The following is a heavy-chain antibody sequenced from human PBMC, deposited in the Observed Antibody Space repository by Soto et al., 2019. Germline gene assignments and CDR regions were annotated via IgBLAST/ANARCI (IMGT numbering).Heavy chain of an antibody. V-gene: IGHV3-23*01. CDR3: AKSPIIGPRIMITFGGSWFDP. D-gene: IGHD3-16*01. CDR2: ISGSGGST. Sequence: PGGSLRLSCAASGFTFSGYAMCWVRQAPGKGPEWVSAISGSGGSTYYADSVKGRFTISRDNSKNTLYLQMNSLRAEDTAVYYCAKSPIIGPRIMITFGGSWFDPWGQGTLVTVSS. CDR1: GFTFSGYA. J-gene: IGHJ5*02.